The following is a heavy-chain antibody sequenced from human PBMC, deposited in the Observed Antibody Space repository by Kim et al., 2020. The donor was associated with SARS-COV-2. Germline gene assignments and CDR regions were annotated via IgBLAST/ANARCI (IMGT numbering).Heavy chain of an antibody. Sequence: RTTDYADSVKGRFAISRDDARNTLFLQMNSLRGDDTAVYYCGRDLSGMSDYWGQGTLVTVSA. J-gene: IGHJ4*02. CDR3: GRDLSGMSDY. D-gene: IGHD1-26*01. V-gene: IGHV3-74*01. CDR2: RTT.